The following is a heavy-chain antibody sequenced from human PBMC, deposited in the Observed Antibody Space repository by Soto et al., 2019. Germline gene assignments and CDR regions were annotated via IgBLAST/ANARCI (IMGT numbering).Heavy chain of an antibody. Sequence: GASVKVSCKASGDTFTDYHMHWVRQAPGQGFEWMGWINPKTGGTSYARKFQGRVTMTGDTSISTVYMEVSRLTTDDTAVYYCAREGSAWYKEFDFWGQGTLVTVSS. CDR1: GDTFTDYH. J-gene: IGHJ4*02. CDR2: INPKTGGT. V-gene: IGHV1-2*02. D-gene: IGHD6-19*01. CDR3: AREGSAWYKEFDF.